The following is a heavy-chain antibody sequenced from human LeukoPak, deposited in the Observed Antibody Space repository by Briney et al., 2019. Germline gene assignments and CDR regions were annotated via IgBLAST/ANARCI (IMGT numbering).Heavy chain of an antibody. CDR1: GYSISSGYY. D-gene: IGHD3-16*01. Sequence: SETLALTCAVCGYSISSGYYWGWIGPPPGKGLEGIGSIYHSGSTYYNQSLKRGVTISGETSKNQFSLKLRSVTAADAAVCDCASGGYAMYNWFDPWGQGTLVTVSS. CDR3: ASGGYAMYNWFDP. J-gene: IGHJ5*02. CDR2: IYHSGST. V-gene: IGHV4-38-2*01.